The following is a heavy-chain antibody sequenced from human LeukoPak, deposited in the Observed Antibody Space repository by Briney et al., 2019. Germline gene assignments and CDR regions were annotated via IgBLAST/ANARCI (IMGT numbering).Heavy chain of an antibody. CDR2: ISGSGGST. J-gene: IGHJ4*02. CDR3: AKDPPKRVPAAPTY. D-gene: IGHD2-2*01. Sequence: SAISGSGGSTYYADSVKGRFTISRDNSKNTLYLQMNSLRAEDTAVYYCAKDPPKRVPAAPTYWGQGTLVTVSS. V-gene: IGHV3-23*01.